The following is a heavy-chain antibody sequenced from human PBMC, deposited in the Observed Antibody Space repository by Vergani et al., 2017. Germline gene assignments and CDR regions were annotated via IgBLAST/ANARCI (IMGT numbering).Heavy chain of an antibody. D-gene: IGHD5-24*01. Sequence: QVQLVESGGGVVQPGRSLRLSCAASGFTFSSYGMHWVRQAPGKGLEWVAVISYDGSNKYYADSVKGRFTISRDNSKNTLYLQMNSLRAEDTAVYYCAKGDRKRRLQLNGYWGQGTLVTVSS. CDR1: GFTFSSYG. V-gene: IGHV3-30*18. CDR3: AKGDRKRRLQLNGY. CDR2: ISYDGSNK. J-gene: IGHJ4*02.